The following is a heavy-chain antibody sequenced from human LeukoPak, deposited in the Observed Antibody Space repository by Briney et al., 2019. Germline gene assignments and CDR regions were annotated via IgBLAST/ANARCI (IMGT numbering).Heavy chain of an antibody. D-gene: IGHD3-16*01. V-gene: IGHV1-46*01. J-gene: IGHJ6*03. Sequence: ASVKVSCKASGYTFTSYYMHWVRQAPGQGLEGMGIINPSGGSTSYAQKFQGRVTMTRDMSTSTVYMELSSLRSEDTAVYYCARDRGSLWLFYYMDVWGKGTTVTVSS. CDR2: INPSGGST. CDR1: GYTFTSYY. CDR3: ARDRGSLWLFYYMDV.